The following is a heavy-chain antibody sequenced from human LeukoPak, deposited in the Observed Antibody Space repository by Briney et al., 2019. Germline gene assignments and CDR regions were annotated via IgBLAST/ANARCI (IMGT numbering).Heavy chain of an antibody. J-gene: IGHJ4*02. V-gene: IGHV3-30-3*01. CDR3: ARDQKYYFDY. CDR1: GFTFSSYA. Sequence: GGSLRLSCAASGFTFSSYAMHWVRQAPGKGLEGVAVISYDGSNKYYAHSVKGRFTISRDNSTNTLYLQMNSLRAEDTAVYYCARDQKYYFDYWGQGTLVTVSS. CDR2: ISYDGSNK.